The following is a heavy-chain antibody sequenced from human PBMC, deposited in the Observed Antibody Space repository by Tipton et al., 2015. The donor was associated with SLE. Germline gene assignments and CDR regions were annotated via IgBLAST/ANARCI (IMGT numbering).Heavy chain of an antibody. CDR3: ERAQNYYGSGSYPDY. J-gene: IGHJ4*02. D-gene: IGHD3-10*01. Sequence: TLSLTCTVSGGSISSYYWSWIRQPPGKGLEWIGYIYYSGSTNYNPSLKSRVTISVDTSKNQFSLKLSSVTAADTAVYYCERAQNYYGSGSYPDYWGQGALVTVSS. CDR2: IYYSGST. CDR1: GGSISSYY. V-gene: IGHV4-59*01.